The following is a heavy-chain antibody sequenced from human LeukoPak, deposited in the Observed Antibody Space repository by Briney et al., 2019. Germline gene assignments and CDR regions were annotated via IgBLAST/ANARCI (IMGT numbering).Heavy chain of an antibody. V-gene: IGHV3-11*04. CDR3: AELGITMIGGV. CDR2: MRSSGSTI. D-gene: IGHD3-10*02. J-gene: IGHJ6*04. CDR1: GFTFSDYY. Sequence: GGSLRLSCAASGFTFSDYYMNWIRQAPGKGLEWIASMRSSGSTIKYADSVKGRFTISRDNAKNSLFLQMNSLRAEDTAVYYCAELGITMIGGVWGKGTTVTISS.